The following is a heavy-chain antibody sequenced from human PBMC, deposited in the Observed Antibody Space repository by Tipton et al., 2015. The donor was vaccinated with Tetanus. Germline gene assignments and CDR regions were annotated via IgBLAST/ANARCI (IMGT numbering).Heavy chain of an antibody. CDR2: ITYSRTT. CDR3: ARWGDASGSTNLYAFDI. Sequence: LRLSCTVSGGSLSSSHWAWIRQPPGKGLAWVGKITYSRTTNYNPSLSGRVTTSVDTSKNQFSLKMSSVTAADTAVYYCARWGDASGSTNLYAFDIWGQGTMVSVSS. J-gene: IGHJ3*02. D-gene: IGHD3-10*01. V-gene: IGHV4-59*01. CDR1: GGSLSSSH.